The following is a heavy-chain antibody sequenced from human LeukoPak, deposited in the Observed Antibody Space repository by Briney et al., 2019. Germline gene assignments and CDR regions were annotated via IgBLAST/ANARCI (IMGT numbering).Heavy chain of an antibody. J-gene: IGHJ5*02. CDR1: GFTVSSDY. CDR2: IYSGGST. V-gene: IGHV3-53*05. Sequence: GGSLRLSCAASGFTVSSDYMSWVRQAPGKGLEWVSVIYSGGSTYYANSVKGRFTISRDKSKNTVYLQMNSLRFEDTAMYYCARNWFDPWGQGTLVTVSS. CDR3: ARNWFDP.